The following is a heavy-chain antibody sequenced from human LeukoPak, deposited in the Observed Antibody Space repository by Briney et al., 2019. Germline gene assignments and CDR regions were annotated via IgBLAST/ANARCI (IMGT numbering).Heavy chain of an antibody. J-gene: IGHJ4*02. V-gene: IGHV3-21*01. D-gene: IGHD3-22*01. CDR1: GFTFSSYS. Sequence: PGGSLRLSCAASGFTFSSYSLNWVRQAPGKGLEWVSSISSSRTYIYYADLVKGRFTISRDNAKNSLYLQMNSLRAEDTAVYYCARDLLPNYYDSSGPPDYWGQGTLVTVSS. CDR2: ISSSRTYI. CDR3: ARDLLPNYYDSSGPPDY.